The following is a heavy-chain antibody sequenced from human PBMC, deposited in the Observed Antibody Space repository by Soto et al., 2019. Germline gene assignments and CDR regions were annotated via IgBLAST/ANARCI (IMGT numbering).Heavy chain of an antibody. J-gene: IGHJ5*02. CDR1: GGSISSGDYY. D-gene: IGHD4-17*01. CDR3: ARLPWADYAGIFDP. Sequence: SETLSLTCTVSGGSISSGDYYWSWIRQPPGKGLERIGYIYYSGSTYYNPSLKSRVTISVDTSKNQFSLKLYSVTTADTAMYYCARLPWADYAGIFDPWGQGTLVTVSS. CDR2: IYYSGST. V-gene: IGHV4-30-4*02.